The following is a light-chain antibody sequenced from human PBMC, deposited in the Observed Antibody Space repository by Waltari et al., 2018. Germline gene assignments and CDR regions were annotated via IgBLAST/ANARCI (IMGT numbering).Light chain of an antibody. CDR1: SSDVGNYNL. Sequence: QSALTQPASVSGSPGQSITISCTVPSSDVGNYNLVSWYQQHPGKAPKLMIYEGNKRPSGVSNRFSGSKSGNMASLTISGLQAEDEADYYCCSYAGSSAPRVFGGGTKLTVL. CDR3: CSYAGSSAPRV. V-gene: IGLV2-23*01. CDR2: EGN. J-gene: IGLJ3*02.